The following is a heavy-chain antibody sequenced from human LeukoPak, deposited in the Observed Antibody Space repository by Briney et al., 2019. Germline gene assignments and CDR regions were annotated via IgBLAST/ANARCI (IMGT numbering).Heavy chain of an antibody. CDR3: AREGSGSYRWFDP. CDR1: GFTFSSYS. Sequence: GGSLRLSCAASGFTFSSYSMNWVRQAPGKGLEWVSSISSSSSYIYYADSVKGRFTISRDNAKNSLYLQMNSLRAEDTAVYYCAREGSGSYRWFDPWGQGTLVTVSS. V-gene: IGHV3-21*01. D-gene: IGHD3-10*01. CDR2: ISSSSSYI. J-gene: IGHJ5*02.